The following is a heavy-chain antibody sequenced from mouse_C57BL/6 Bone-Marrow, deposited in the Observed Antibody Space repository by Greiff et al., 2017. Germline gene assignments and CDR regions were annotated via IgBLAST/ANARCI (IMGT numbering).Heavy chain of an antibody. Sequence: VQLQQSGPELVKPGASVKLSCKASGYTFTSYDINWVKQRPGQGLEWIGCIYPRAGSTKYNEKFKGKATLTVDTSSSTAYMALHSLTSEDSAVYFCAIYYGDCRCDMDCWGTGTSVTVSS. J-gene: IGHJ4*01. D-gene: IGHD2-13*01. CDR3: AIYYGDCRCDMDC. V-gene: IGHV1-85*01. CDR1: GYTFTSYD. CDR2: IYPRAGST.